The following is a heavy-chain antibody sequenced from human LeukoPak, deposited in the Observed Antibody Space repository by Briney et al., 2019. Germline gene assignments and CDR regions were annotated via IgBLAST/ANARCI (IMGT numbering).Heavy chain of an antibody. D-gene: IGHD1-26*01. CDR1: GFTFSSYG. J-gene: IGHJ4*02. Sequence: GGSLRLSCAASGFTFSSYGMHWVRQAPGKGLEWVAFIRYDGSNKYYADSVKGRFTISRDNSKNTLYLQMNSLRAEDTAVYYCAKRWGSYSPVDYWGQGTLVTVSS. CDR3: AKRWGSYSPVDY. V-gene: IGHV3-30*02. CDR2: IRYDGSNK.